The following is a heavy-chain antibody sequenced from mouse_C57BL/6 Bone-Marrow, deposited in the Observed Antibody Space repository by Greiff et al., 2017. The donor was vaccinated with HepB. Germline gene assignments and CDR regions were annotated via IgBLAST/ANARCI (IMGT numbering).Heavy chain of an antibody. CDR2: IYPRSGNT. D-gene: IGHD1-1*01. J-gene: IGHJ2*01. CDR1: GYTFTSYG. V-gene: IGHV1-81*01. Sequence: QVQLQQSGAELARPGASVKLSCKASGYTFTSYGISWVKQRPGPGLEWIGEIYPRSGNTYYNEKFKGKATLTADKSSNTAYMELRSLTSEDSAVYCGARRYYGSSYFDYWGQGTTLTVSS. CDR3: ARRYYGSSYFDY.